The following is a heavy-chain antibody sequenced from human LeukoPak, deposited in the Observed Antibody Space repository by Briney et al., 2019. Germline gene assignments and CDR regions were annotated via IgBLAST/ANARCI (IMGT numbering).Heavy chain of an antibody. CDR1: GFTFSSHE. CDR2: ISSSGNTK. D-gene: IGHD4-23*01. Sequence: GGSLRLSCTASGFTFSSHEMNWVRQAPGKGLEWVSYISSSGNTKYYADSARGRFTISRDNAKNSLYLQMNSLRAEDTAVYYCAREFDYGGHFDYWGQGTLVTVSS. CDR3: AREFDYGGHFDY. V-gene: IGHV3-48*03. J-gene: IGHJ4*02.